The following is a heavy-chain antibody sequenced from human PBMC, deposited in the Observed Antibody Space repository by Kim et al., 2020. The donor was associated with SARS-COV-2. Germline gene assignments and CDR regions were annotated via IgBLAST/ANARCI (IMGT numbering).Heavy chain of an antibody. V-gene: IGHV4-61*01. Sequence: SETLSLTCTVSGGSVSSGSYYWSWIRQPPGKGLEWIGYIYYSGSTNYNPSLKSRVTISVDTSKNQFSLKLSSVTAADTAVYYCARETRTTVTNYWGQGTLVTVSS. D-gene: IGHD4-17*01. CDR2: IYYSGST. CDR3: ARETRTTVTNY. J-gene: IGHJ4*02. CDR1: GGSVSSGSYY.